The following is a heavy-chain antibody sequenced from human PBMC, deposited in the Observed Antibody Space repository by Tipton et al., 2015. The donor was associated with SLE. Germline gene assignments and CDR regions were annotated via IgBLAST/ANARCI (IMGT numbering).Heavy chain of an antibody. CDR3: ARGFGVTMVRGVIYYYYGMDV. CDR2: IGTAGDT. V-gene: IGHV3-13*04. D-gene: IGHD3-10*01. J-gene: IGHJ6*02. Sequence: SLRLSCAASGFTFSSYGMHWVRQATGKGLEWVSAIGTAGDTYYPGSVKGRFTISRENAKNSLYLQMNSLRAGDTAVYYCARGFGVTMVRGVIYYYYGMDVWGQGTTVTVSS. CDR1: GFTFSSYG.